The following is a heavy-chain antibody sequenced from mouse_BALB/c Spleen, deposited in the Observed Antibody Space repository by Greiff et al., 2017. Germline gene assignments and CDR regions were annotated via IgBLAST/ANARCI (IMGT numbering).Heavy chain of an antibody. CDR1: GFTFSSYA. V-gene: IGHV5-6-5*01. J-gene: IGHJ3*01. D-gene: IGHD2-3*01. CDR3: ARGDGAY. CDR2: ISSGGST. Sequence: QGVESGGGLVKPGGSLKLSCAASGFTFSSYAMSWVRQTPEKRLEWVASISSGGSTYYPDSVKGRFTISRDNARNILYLQMSSLRSEDTAMYYCARGDGAYWGQGTLVTVSA.